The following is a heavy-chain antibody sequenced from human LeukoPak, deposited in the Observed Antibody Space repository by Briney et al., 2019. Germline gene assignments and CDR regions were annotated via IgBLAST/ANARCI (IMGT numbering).Heavy chain of an antibody. CDR1: GGSISSGSYY. Sequence: SETLSLTCTVSGGSISSGSYYWSWIRQPPGKGLEWIGEINHSGSPNYNPSLKSRVSISVDTSKNQFSLKMSSVTAADTAVYYCARDHPTPNAGYMDVWGKGTTVTVSS. D-gene: IGHD2-8*01. V-gene: IGHV4-39*07. J-gene: IGHJ6*03. CDR2: INHSGSP. CDR3: ARDHPTPNAGYMDV.